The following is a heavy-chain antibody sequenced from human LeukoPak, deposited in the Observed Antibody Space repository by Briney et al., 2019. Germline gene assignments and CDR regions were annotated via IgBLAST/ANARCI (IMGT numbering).Heavy chain of an antibody. V-gene: IGHV3-30*03. Sequence: GGSLRLSCAASGFTFSTYGMNWVRHAPGKGLEWVAVISYDGNDKYYADSVTGRFTISRDNSKNTLYLQMNSLRAEDTAVYYCASPRVWGQGTLVTVSS. CDR3: ASPRV. CDR2: ISYDGNDK. J-gene: IGHJ4*02. CDR1: GFTFSTYG.